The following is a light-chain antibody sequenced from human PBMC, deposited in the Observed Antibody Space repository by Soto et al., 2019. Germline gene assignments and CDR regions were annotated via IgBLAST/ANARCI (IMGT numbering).Light chain of an antibody. CDR2: EVS. V-gene: IGLV2-14*01. J-gene: IGLJ1*01. CDR3: FSYTSSGTYV. CDR1: SSDVGNYKY. Sequence: QSALTQPASVSGSPGQSITISCTGTSSDVGNYKYVSWYQQHPGKAPKLMIYEVSNRPSGVSNRFSGSKSGNTASLTISGLQAEDETHYYCFSYTSSGTYVFGTVTKLTVL.